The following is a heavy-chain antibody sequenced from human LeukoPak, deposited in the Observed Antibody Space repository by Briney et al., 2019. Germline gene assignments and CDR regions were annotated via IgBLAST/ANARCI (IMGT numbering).Heavy chain of an antibody. J-gene: IGHJ6*03. V-gene: IGHV4-61*10. Sequence: PSEILSLTCTVSGGSFSSGDYSWNWIRQPAGQGLEWIGRLFSSGTTNYNPSLKSRVTISVDTSKNQFSLKLSSVTAADTAVYYCARGISSGYYYYYYMDVWGKGTTVTVSS. CDR2: LFSSGTT. CDR3: ARGISSGYYYYYYMDV. D-gene: IGHD6-6*01. CDR1: GGSFSSGDYS.